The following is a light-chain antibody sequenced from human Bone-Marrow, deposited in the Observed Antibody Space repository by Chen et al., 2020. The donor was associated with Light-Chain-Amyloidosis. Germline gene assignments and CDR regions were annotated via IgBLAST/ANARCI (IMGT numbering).Light chain of an antibody. CDR2: RDT. CDR1: DLPTKY. J-gene: IGLJ2*01. CDR3: QSADSSGTYEVI. Sequence: SYELTQPPSVSVSPGQTSGITCSGDDLPTKYAYWYQQKPGQAPEQGIHRDTERPAGISERFSGCSSGTKATLTISGVQAGDEADYHCQSADSSGTYEVIFGGGTKLTVL. V-gene: IGLV3-25*03.